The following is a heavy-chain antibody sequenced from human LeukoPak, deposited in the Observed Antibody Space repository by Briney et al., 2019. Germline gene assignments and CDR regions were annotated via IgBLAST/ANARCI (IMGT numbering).Heavy chain of an antibody. V-gene: IGHV3-48*03. J-gene: IGHJ6*04. CDR1: GFTFSSYE. CDR2: ISSSRSTI. CDR3: ARPGDGMDV. Sequence: GGSLRLSCAASGFTFSSYEMNWVRQAPGKGLEWVSYISSSRSTIYYADSVKGRFTISRDNAKNPLYLQMNSLRAEDTAVYYCARPGDGMDVWGKGTTVTVSS.